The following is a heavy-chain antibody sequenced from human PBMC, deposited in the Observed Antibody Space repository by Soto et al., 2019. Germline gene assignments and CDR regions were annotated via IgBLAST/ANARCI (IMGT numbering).Heavy chain of an antibody. CDR2: IYYSGST. D-gene: IGHD2-15*01. V-gene: IGHV4-59*08. CDR1: GGSISNYY. Sequence: PSETLSLTCTVSGGSISNYYWSWIRQPPEKGLQWIGYIYYSGSTSYNPSLKSRVTISVDTSKNQFSLKLSSVTAADTAVYYCASGGYCSGGSCYPRLFDYWGQGTLVTVST. J-gene: IGHJ4*02. CDR3: ASGGYCSGGSCYPRLFDY.